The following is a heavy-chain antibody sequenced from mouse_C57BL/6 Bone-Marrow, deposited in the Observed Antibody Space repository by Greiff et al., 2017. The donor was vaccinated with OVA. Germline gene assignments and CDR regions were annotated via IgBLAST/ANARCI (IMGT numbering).Heavy chain of an antibody. J-gene: IGHJ2*01. Sequence: QVQLQQPGAELVRPGSSVKLSCKASGYTFTSYWMHWVKQRPIQGLEWIGNIDPSDSETHYNQKFKDKATLTVDKSSSTAYMQLSSLTSEDSAVYYCARWYYGSSSHYFDYWGQGTTLTVSS. CDR1: GYTFTSYW. D-gene: IGHD1-1*01. CDR3: ARWYYGSSSHYFDY. CDR2: IDPSDSET. V-gene: IGHV1-52*01.